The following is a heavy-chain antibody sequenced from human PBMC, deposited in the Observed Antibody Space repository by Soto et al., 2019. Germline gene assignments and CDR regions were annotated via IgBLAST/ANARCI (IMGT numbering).Heavy chain of an antibody. D-gene: IGHD2-2*01. V-gene: IGHV3-23*01. J-gene: IGHJ4*02. CDR3: EKETGVVPTVNRFDY. Sequence: GGSLRLSCAASGFTFSSYAMSWVRQAPGKGLEWVSVLSGGGGSTYYAESVKGRFTISRDNSMNTLYLQMNSLRAEDTAIYFCEKETGVVPTVNRFDYWGKGTLVPVSS. CDR2: LSGGGGST. CDR1: GFTFSSYA.